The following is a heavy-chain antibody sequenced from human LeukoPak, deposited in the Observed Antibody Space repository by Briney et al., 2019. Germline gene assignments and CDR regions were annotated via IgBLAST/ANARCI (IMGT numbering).Heavy chain of an antibody. J-gene: IGHJ4*02. CDR2: IKQDGSEK. D-gene: IGHD5-18*01. Sequence: GGSLGLSCAASGFTFSSYWMSWVRQAPGKGLEWVANIKQDGSEKYYVDSVKGRFAISRDNAKNSLYLQMNSLRAEDTAVYYCASGYSYGQFDYWGQGTLVTVSS. CDR1: GFTFSSYW. V-gene: IGHV3-7*01. CDR3: ASGYSYGQFDY.